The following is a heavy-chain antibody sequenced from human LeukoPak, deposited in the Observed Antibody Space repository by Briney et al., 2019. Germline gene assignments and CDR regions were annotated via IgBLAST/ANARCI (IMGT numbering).Heavy chain of an antibody. Sequence: GGSLRLSCAAHGFTFSSYAMTWVRQAPGKGLERVSAISGSGGSTYYADSVKGRFTISRHNSKNTLYLQMNSLRAEDTAVYYCAKLGGWSGAYDAFDIWGQGTMVTVSS. CDR3: AKLGGWSGAYDAFDI. D-gene: IGHD6-19*01. CDR2: ISGSGGST. CDR1: GFTFSSYA. J-gene: IGHJ3*02. V-gene: IGHV3-23*01.